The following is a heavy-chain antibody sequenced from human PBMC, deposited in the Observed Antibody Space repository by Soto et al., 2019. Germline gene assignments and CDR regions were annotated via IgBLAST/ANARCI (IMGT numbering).Heavy chain of an antibody. V-gene: IGHV4-61*01. CDR1: GGSVSSGSYY. Sequence: QVQLQESGPGLVKPSETLSLTCTVSGGSVSSGSYYWSWIRQPPGKGLEWIGYIYYSGSTNYNPSLKSRVTISVDTSKNQFSMKLSSVTAADTAGYYCARVGRSCSGGSCYWCFDPWGQGTLVTVSS. CDR3: ARVGRSCSGGSCYWCFDP. D-gene: IGHD2-15*01. J-gene: IGHJ5*02. CDR2: IYYSGST.